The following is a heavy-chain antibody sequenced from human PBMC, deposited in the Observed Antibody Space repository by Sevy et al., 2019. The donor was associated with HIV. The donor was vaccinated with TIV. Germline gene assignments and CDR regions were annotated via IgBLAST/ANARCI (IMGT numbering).Heavy chain of an antibody. CDR2: LSFGCGKI. J-gene: IGHJ4*02. CDR1: GFAFYDYS. CDR3: AREWCTRPHDY. Sequence: GGSLRLSCAASGFAFYDYSMSWIRQAPGKGLEWVATLSFGCGKINYADSVKGRFTISRDNSKNSFYLQMDNLRVEDTALYYCAREWCTRPHDYWGQRTRVTVSS. V-gene: IGHV3-23*01. D-gene: IGHD2-8*02.